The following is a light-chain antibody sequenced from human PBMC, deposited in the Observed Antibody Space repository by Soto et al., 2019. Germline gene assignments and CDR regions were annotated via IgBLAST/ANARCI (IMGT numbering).Light chain of an antibody. CDR2: GAS. Sequence: ETVMTRSPATLSVSPGDRATLSCRASQTISINLAWYQQKPGQPPRLLIYGASSRANGIPARFSGSGSGTEFTLTIRSLQSEDFAVYYCQQYNNWPPAWTFGQGTKVDIK. CDR1: QTISIN. V-gene: IGKV3-15*01. CDR3: QQYNNWPPAWT. J-gene: IGKJ1*01.